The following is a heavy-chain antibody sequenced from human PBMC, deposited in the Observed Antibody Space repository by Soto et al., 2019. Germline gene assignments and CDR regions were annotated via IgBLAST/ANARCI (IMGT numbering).Heavy chain of an antibody. CDR1: GGSITSYY. D-gene: IGHD3-3*01. V-gene: IGHV4-59*01. Sequence: PSETLSLTCTASGGSITSYYWSWIRQPPGKGLEWIGYIYYSGSTNYNPSLKSRVTISVDTSKNQFSLKLSSVTAADTAVYYCASLNYDFWSGYSHYAEYFQHWGQGTLVTVS. CDR3: ASLNYDFWSGYSHYAEYFQH. J-gene: IGHJ1*01. CDR2: IYYSGST.